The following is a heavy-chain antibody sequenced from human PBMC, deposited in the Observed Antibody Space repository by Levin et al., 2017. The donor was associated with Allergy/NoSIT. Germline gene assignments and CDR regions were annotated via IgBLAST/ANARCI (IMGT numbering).Heavy chain of an antibody. Sequence: GGSLRLSCDASGFTLSDYAMSWVRQAPGKGLEWVSVITGGGFNTYYGDSVKGRFTVSRDNSKNTLYLELDSLRAEDTAVYYCAKKQGGTTGFSFDVWGQGTMVTVSS. CDR1: GFTLSDYA. D-gene: IGHD1-14*01. V-gene: IGHV3-23*01. CDR2: ITGGGFNT. J-gene: IGHJ3*01. CDR3: AKKQGGTTGFSFDV.